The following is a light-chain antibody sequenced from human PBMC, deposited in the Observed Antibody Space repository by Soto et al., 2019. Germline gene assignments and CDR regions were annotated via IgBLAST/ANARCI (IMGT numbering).Light chain of an antibody. V-gene: IGKV3-20*01. Sequence: EIVLTQSPGTLSLSPGERATLSCRASQTIGSSSLAWYQQKPGQAPRLLIYSASRRATGFPGRFSGSGSGTDFTLTISSLQSEDFAVYFCHQRAGWPPTFGGGTKVDIK. CDR3: HQRAGWPPT. J-gene: IGKJ4*01. CDR2: SAS. CDR1: QTIGSSS.